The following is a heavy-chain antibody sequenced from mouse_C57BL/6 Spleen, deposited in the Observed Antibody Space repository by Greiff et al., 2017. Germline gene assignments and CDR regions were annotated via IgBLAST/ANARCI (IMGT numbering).Heavy chain of an antibody. D-gene: IGHD1-1*01. CDR2: IDPSDSYT. J-gene: IGHJ2*01. CDR3: ASALTVVATGDY. V-gene: IGHV1-59*01. CDR1: GYTFPSYW. Sequence: QVQLQQPGAELVRPGTSVKLSCKASGYTFPSYWMHWVKQRPGQGLEWIGVIDPSDSYTNYNQKFKGKATLTVDTSSSTAYMQLSSLTSEDSAVYYCASALTVVATGDYWGQGTTLTVSS.